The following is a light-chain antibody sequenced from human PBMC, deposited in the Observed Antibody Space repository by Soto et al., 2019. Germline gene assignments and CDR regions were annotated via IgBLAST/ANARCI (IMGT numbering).Light chain of an antibody. CDR2: EVS. Sequence: QSALTQSASVSGSPGQSITISCTGTSSDIGGYNYVSWYQQHPDKAPKLMIFEVSNRPSGVSNRFSGSKSGNTASLTISGLLPEEEGDYYCSSYTTSSTVAFGGGTKLTVL. CDR3: SSYTTSSTVA. V-gene: IGLV2-14*01. J-gene: IGLJ2*01. CDR1: SSDIGGYNY.